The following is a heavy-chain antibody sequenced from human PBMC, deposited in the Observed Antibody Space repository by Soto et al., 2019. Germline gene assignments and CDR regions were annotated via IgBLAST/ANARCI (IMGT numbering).Heavy chain of an antibody. CDR2: INYDVYS. V-gene: IGHV4-59*08. CDR1: GGSITNYY. Sequence: QVQLQESGPGLVKPSETLSLTCTVSGGSITNYYCSWFRQPPGKGLEWIGYINYDVYSAYNLSLKRQATLSMDASKTKFSLMLESGTATDTAVYYCARHGFGPLHGLVDVWGPGTTVIVSS. CDR3: ARHGFGPLHGLVDV. J-gene: IGHJ6*02. D-gene: IGHD3-10*01.